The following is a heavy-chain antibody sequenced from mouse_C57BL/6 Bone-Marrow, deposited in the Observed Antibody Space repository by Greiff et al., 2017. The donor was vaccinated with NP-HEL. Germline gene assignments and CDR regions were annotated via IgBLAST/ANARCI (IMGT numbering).Heavy chain of an antibody. J-gene: IGHJ4*01. D-gene: IGHD2-10*02. CDR1: GYTFTSYG. Sequence: VKLMESGAELARPGASVKLSCKASGYTFTSYGISWVKQRTGQGLEWIGEIYPRSGNTYYNEKFKGKATLTADKSSSTAYMELRSLTSEDSAVYFCATFSIDAMDYWGQGTSVTVSS. V-gene: IGHV1-81*01. CDR2: IYPRSGNT. CDR3: ATFSIDAMDY.